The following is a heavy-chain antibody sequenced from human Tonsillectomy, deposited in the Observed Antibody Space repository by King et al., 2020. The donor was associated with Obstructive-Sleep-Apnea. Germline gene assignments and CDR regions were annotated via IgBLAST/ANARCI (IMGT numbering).Heavy chain of an antibody. D-gene: IGHD2-2*01. CDR3: ARESSVVVPAATGEYYYYGMDV. Sequence: VQLQQWGAGLLKPSETLSLTCAVYGGSFSGYYWSWIRQPPGKGLEWIGEINHSGSTNYNPSLKSRVTISVDTSKNQFSLKLSSVTAADTAVYYCARESSVVVPAATGEYYYYGMDVWGQGTTVTVSS. J-gene: IGHJ6*02. CDR2: INHSGST. V-gene: IGHV4-34*01. CDR1: GGSFSGYY.